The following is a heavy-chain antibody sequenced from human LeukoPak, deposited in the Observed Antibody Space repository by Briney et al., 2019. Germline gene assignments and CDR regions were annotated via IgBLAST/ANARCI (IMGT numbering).Heavy chain of an antibody. Sequence: GGSLRLSCAASGFTVSNYFMHWVRQAPGKGLEWVADVASDGSHTFYVESVKGRFTISRDNSKNTLYLQMNSLGPEDTAVYFCARERQDTVIHSGAFDIWGRGTMVTVSS. CDR2: VASDGSHT. V-gene: IGHV3-30-3*01. CDR1: GFTVSNYF. J-gene: IGHJ3*02. CDR3: ARERQDTVIHSGAFDI. D-gene: IGHD2-21*02.